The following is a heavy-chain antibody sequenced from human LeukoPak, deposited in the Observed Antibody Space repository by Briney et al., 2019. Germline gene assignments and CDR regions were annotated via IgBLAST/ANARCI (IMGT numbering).Heavy chain of an antibody. D-gene: IGHD3-3*01. J-gene: IGHJ4*02. CDR3: ASLDFWSGYTKL. CDR2: INHSGST. Sequence: SETPSLTCAVYGGSFSGYYWSWIRQPPGKGLEWIGEINHSGSTNYNPSLKSRVTISVDTSKNQFSLKPSSVTAADTAVYYCASLDFWSGYTKLWGQGTLVTVSS. V-gene: IGHV4-34*01. CDR1: GGSFSGYY.